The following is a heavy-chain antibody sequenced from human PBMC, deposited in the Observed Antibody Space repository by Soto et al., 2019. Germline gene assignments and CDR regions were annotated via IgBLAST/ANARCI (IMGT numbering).Heavy chain of an antibody. CDR3: ARDNQFVPPDY. D-gene: IGHD3-16*01. Sequence: QVQLVQSGAEVKKPGASVKVSCKASGYTFTSYGISWVRQVPGQGLEWMGWINVYNGNTNYAQKLQGRVTMTTDTATSTAYMELRSLRSDDTAVFYCARDNQFVPPDYWGLGTLVTVSS. CDR1: GYTFTSYG. V-gene: IGHV1-18*01. CDR2: INVYNGNT. J-gene: IGHJ4*02.